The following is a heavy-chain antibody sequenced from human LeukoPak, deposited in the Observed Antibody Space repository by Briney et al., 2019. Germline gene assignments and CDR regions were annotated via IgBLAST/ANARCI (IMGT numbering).Heavy chain of an antibody. D-gene: IGHD6-13*01. J-gene: IGHJ4*02. CDR3: ARAGYSSSWRFDY. CDR2: IKQDGSEK. Sequence: GGSLRLSCAASGFTFSSYWMSWVRQAPGKGLEWVANIKQDGSEKYYVDSVKGRFTISRDNAKNSPYLQMNSLRAEDTAVYYCARAGYSSSWRFDYWGQGTLVTVSS. V-gene: IGHV3-7*04. CDR1: GFTFSSYW.